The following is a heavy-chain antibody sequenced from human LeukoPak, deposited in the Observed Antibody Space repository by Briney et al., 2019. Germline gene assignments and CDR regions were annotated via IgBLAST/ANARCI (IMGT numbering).Heavy chain of an antibody. CDR1: GYTFTSYG. CDR3: AREAPDIVVVVAATPSPCDY. Sequence: GASVKVSCKASGYTFTSYGISWVRQAPGQGLEWMGWISAYNGNTNYAQKLQGRVTMTTDTSTSTAYMELRSLRPDDTAVYYCAREAPDIVVVVAATPSPCDYWGQGTLVTVSS. D-gene: IGHD2-15*01. J-gene: IGHJ4*02. V-gene: IGHV1-18*01. CDR2: ISAYNGNT.